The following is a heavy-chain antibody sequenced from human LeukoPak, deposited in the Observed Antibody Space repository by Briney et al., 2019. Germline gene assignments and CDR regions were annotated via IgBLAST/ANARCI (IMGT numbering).Heavy chain of an antibody. J-gene: IGHJ4*02. V-gene: IGHV3-7*01. Sequence: TGGSLRLSCAASGLTFSSYWMSWVRQAPGKGLEWVANIKQDGSEKYYVDSVKGRFTISRDNAKNSLYLQMNSLRAEDTAVYYCARDADVLRYFDWLLSYYFDYWGQGTLVTVSS. CDR2: IKQDGSEK. D-gene: IGHD3-9*01. CDR1: GLTFSSYW. CDR3: ARDADVLRYFDWLLSYYFDY.